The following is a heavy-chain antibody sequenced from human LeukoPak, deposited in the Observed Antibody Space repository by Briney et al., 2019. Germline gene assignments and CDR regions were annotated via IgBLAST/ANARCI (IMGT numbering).Heavy chain of an antibody. CDR3: ARASYCSDGSCYSDY. CDR2: ISAYNGNT. Sequence: ASVKVTCKASGYTFTSYSISWVRQAPGQGLEWMGWISAYNGNTIYAQKVKGRVTMTTDTSTSTAYMELRSLKSDDTAVYYCARASYCSDGSCYSDYWGQGTLVTVSS. D-gene: IGHD2-15*01. CDR1: GYTFTSYS. V-gene: IGHV1-18*01. J-gene: IGHJ4*02.